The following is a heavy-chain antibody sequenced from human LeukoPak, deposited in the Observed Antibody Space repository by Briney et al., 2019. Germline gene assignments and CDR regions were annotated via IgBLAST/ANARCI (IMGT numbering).Heavy chain of an antibody. D-gene: IGHD3-16*01. J-gene: IGHJ4*02. CDR1: GYTFTGYY. CDR2: INPNSGDT. Sequence: ASVKLSCTASGYTFTGYYMHWVRQAPGQGLEWMGWINPNSGDTKYAQKFQGRVTMTRDTSISTAYMELSRLTSDDTAVYYCATQRGSYLWGTDFDYWGQGTLVTVSS. V-gene: IGHV1-2*02. CDR3: ATQRGSYLWGTDFDY.